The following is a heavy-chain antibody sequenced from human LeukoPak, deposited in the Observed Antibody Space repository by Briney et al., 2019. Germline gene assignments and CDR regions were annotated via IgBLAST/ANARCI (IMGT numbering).Heavy chain of an antibody. CDR2: IYYTGST. V-gene: IGHV4-39*01. J-gene: IGHJ4*02. CDR3: ARRGGSGRAFDY. Sequence: PSETLSLTCSVSGASISGGTYYWGWIRQPPGKGLEWIGSIYYTGSTYDNPSLKSRITISVDTSKNQFSLKLSSVTAADTAVYYCARRGGSGRAFDYWGQGTLVTVSS. CDR1: GASISGGTYY. D-gene: IGHD1-26*01.